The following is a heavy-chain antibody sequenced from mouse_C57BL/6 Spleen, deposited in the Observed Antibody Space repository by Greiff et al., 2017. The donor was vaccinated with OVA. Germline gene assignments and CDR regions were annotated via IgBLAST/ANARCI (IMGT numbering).Heavy chain of an antibody. J-gene: IGHJ4*01. Sequence: EVHLVESGGDLVKPGGSLKLSCEASGFTFSSYGMSWVRQTPDKRLEWVAPISRGGSYTYYPDSVKGRFTISRDNAKNTLYLQMSSLKSEDTAMYYCARETVVGAMDYWGQGTSVTVAS. CDR3: ARETVVGAMDY. V-gene: IGHV5-6*01. CDR2: ISRGGSYT. CDR1: GFTFSSYG. D-gene: IGHD1-1*01.